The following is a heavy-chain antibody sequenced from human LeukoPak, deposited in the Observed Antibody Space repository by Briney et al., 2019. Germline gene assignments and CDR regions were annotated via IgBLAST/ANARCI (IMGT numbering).Heavy chain of an antibody. Sequence: PGGSLRLSCAASGFTVSSNYMSWVRQAPGKGLEWVAVIWYDGSNKYYADSVKGRFTISRDNSKNTLYLQMNSLRAEDTAVYYCARDPSRPYSSSWLDYWGQGTLVTVPS. CDR3: ARDPSRPYSSSWLDY. CDR2: IWYDGSNK. D-gene: IGHD6-13*01. J-gene: IGHJ4*02. V-gene: IGHV3-33*08. CDR1: GFTVSSNY.